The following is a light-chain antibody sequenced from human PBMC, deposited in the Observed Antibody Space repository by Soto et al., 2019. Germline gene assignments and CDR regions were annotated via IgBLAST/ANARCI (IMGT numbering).Light chain of an antibody. Sequence: EIVMTQSPATLSASPGERATLSCTASQSVSSNLAWYQQKPGQAPWLLIYGASTRATGIPARFSGSGSGTEFTLTISSLESEDCAVYYCQEYNNWPPMSTFGQGAKLEIK. CDR1: QSVSSN. J-gene: IGKJ2*02. V-gene: IGKV3-15*01. CDR2: GAS. CDR3: QEYNNWPPMST.